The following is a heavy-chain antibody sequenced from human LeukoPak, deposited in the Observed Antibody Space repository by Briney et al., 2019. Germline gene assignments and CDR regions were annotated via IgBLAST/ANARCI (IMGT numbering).Heavy chain of an antibody. D-gene: IGHD1-1*01. Sequence: SQTLSLTCVISGDSVSGNNTAWHWIRQSPSRGLEWLGRTYYRCRWYNDYAVSVKSRITINPDTFKNQFSLQLNSVTPEDTAVYYCARSLSTMTWTYYYYNYIDVWGKGTTVTVSS. CDR2: TYYRCRWYN. CDR1: GDSVSGNNTA. V-gene: IGHV6-1*01. CDR3: ARSLSTMTWTYYYYNYIDV. J-gene: IGHJ6*03.